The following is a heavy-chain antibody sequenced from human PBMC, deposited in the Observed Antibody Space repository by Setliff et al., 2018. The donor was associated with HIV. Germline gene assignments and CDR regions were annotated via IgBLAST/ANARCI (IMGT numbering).Heavy chain of an antibody. CDR1: GGSFSGYY. V-gene: IGHV4-34*01. J-gene: IGHJ4*02. Sequence: SETLSLTCAVYGGSFSGYYWTWIRQPPGKGLEWIGDINHRGDTKYNPSLSSRVTISFDASKKYFSLKLTSVTAADTAMYYCARDQSDWFYWGQGTLVTVSS. D-gene: IGHD3-3*01. CDR2: INHRGDT. CDR3: ARDQSDWFY.